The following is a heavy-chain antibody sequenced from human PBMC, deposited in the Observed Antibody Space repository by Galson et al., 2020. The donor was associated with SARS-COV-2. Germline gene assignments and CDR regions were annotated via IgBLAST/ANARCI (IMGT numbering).Heavy chain of an antibody. CDR3: AINRALDY. CDR1: GFTFSSYA. CDR2: ISYDGSIE. V-gene: IGHV3-30*03. Sequence: GESLKISCAASGFTFSSYAMHWVRQAPGKGLEWVAVISYDGSIEYYADSVKGRFTISIDNSKNTMYLQMNSLRVEDTAVYYCAINRALDYWGQGTLVTVSS. J-gene: IGHJ4*02.